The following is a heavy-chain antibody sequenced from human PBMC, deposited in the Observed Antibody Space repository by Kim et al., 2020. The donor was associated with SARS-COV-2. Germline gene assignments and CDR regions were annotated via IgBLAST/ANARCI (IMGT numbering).Heavy chain of an antibody. V-gene: IGHV4-34*01. D-gene: IGHD6-19*01. CDR2: INHSGST. CDR1: GGSFSGYY. CDR3: ARGRRVRQWLVLRAFDI. Sequence: SETLSLTCAVYGGSFSGYYWSWIRQPPGKGLEWIGEINHSGSTNYNPSLKSRVTISVDTSKNQFSLKLSSVTAADTAVYYCARGRRVRQWLVLRAFDIWGQGTMVTVSS. J-gene: IGHJ3*02.